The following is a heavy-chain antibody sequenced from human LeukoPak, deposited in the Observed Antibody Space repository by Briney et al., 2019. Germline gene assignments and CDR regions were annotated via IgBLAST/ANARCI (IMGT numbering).Heavy chain of an antibody. CDR2: ISGSGGST. Sequence: GGSLRLSCAASGFTFSSYAMSWVRQAPGKGLEWVSAISGSGGSTYYADSVKGRFTISRDNSKNTLYLQVDSLRAEDTAVYYCAKGISGGQLVHGYWGQGTLVTVSS. CDR1: GFTFSSYA. D-gene: IGHD6-13*01. CDR3: AKGISGGQLVHGY. V-gene: IGHV3-23*01. J-gene: IGHJ4*02.